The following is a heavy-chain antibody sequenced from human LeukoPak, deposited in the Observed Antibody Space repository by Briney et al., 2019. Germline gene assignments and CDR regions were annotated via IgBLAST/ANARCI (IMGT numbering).Heavy chain of an antibody. CDR3: ARAPAGQLVGGHWFDP. CDR2: INPSGGST. D-gene: IGHD6-6*01. J-gene: IGHJ5*02. V-gene: IGHV1-46*01. CDR1: GYTFTGYY. Sequence: GASVKVSCKASGYTFTGYYMHWVRQAPGQGLEWMGIINPSGGSTSYAQKFQGRVTMTRDTSTSTVYMELSSLRSEDTAVYYCARAPAGQLVGGHWFDPWGQGTLVTVSS.